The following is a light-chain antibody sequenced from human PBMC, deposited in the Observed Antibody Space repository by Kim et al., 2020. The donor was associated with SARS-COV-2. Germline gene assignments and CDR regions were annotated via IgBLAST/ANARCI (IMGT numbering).Light chain of an antibody. CDR3: CSYAGSHTWV. J-gene: IGLJ3*02. CDR1: RSYVGAYTL. Sequence: QSVINSCTGTRSYVGAYTLVPWYQQHPGKAPKRMIYAVTKRPSGVPDRFSGSKSGNTASLTISGRQAEDEADYYCCSYAGSHTWVFGGGTKLNVL. V-gene: IGLV2-11*01. CDR2: AVT.